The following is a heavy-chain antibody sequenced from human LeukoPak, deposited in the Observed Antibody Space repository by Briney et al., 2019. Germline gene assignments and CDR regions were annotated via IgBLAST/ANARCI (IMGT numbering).Heavy chain of an antibody. Sequence: PGGSLRLSCAASGLTFSNAWVTWVRQAPGKGLEWVGRRKSKTDGWTTDYGAPVKGRFSISRDDSKSTLYLQMNSLKTEDTAVYYCATDGYCSGGSCYSYDNWGQGTLVTVSS. CDR2: RKSKTDGWTT. CDR1: GLTFSNAW. V-gene: IGHV3-15*01. J-gene: IGHJ4*02. CDR3: ATDGYCSGGSCYSYDN. D-gene: IGHD2-15*01.